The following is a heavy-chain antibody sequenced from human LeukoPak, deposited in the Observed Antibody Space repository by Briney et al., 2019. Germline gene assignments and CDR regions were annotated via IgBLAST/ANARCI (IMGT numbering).Heavy chain of an antibody. Sequence: ASETLSLTCTVSGGSISSSSYYWGWIRQPPGKGLEWIGSIYYSGSTYYNPSLKSRVTISVDTSKNQFSLKLSSVTAADTAVYYCARGGRQYGSGSSFDYWGQGTLVTVSS. D-gene: IGHD3-10*01. J-gene: IGHJ4*02. CDR1: GGSISSSSYY. V-gene: IGHV4-39*07. CDR2: IYYSGST. CDR3: ARGGRQYGSGSSFDY.